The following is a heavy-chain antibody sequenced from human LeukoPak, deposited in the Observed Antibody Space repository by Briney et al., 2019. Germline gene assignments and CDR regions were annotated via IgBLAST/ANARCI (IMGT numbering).Heavy chain of an antibody. Sequence: ASVKVSCKASGYTFTGYYMHWVRQAPGQGLEWMGRINPDSGGTNYAQKFQGRVTMTRDTSISTAYMELSRLRSDDTAVYYCARGVSIWFGELSGAFDIWGQGTMVTVSS. J-gene: IGHJ3*02. CDR1: GYTFTGYY. V-gene: IGHV1-2*06. D-gene: IGHD3-10*01. CDR3: ARGVSIWFGELSGAFDI. CDR2: INPDSGGT.